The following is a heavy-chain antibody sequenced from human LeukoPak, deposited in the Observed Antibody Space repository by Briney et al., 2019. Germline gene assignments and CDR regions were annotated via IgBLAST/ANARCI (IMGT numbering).Heavy chain of an antibody. CDR2: ISGSGGST. D-gene: IGHD3-10*01. CDR1: GFTFSSYG. Sequence: GGSLRLSCAASGFTFSSYGMSWVRQAPGKGLEWVSAISGSGGSTYYADSVKGRFTISRDNAKNSLYLQMNSLKAEDTAVYYCARTAMVPIIYYGSGSYYRKRYNWFDPWGQGTLVTVSS. CDR3: ARTAMVPIIYYGSGSYYRKRYNWFDP. V-gene: IGHV3-23*01. J-gene: IGHJ5*02.